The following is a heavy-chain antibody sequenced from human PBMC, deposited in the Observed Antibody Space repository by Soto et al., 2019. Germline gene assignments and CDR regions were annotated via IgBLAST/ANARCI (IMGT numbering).Heavy chain of an antibody. D-gene: IGHD3-10*01. V-gene: IGHV3-43*01. CDR2: ISWDGGST. Sequence: GGSLRLSCAASGFTFDDYTMHWVRQAPGKGLEWVSLISWDGGSTYYADSVKGRFTISRDNSKNSLYLQMNSLRTEDTALYYCANDIGEGGFDYWGQGTLVTVSS. J-gene: IGHJ4*02. CDR1: GFTFDDYT. CDR3: ANDIGEGGFDY.